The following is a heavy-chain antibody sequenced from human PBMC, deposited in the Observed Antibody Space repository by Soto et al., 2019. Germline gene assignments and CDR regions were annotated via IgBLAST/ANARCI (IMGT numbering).Heavy chain of an antibody. CDR1: GFTFSSYA. J-gene: IGHJ5*02. Sequence: GGSLRLSCAASGFTFSSYAMSWVRQAPGKGLEWVSAISGSGGSTYYADSVKGRLTISRDNSKNTLYLKMNSLRAEDKAVYYCEKGGIRYWFDPWGQGTLVTVS. CDR3: EKGGIRYWFDP. V-gene: IGHV3-23*01. D-gene: IGHD6-13*01. CDR2: ISGSGGST.